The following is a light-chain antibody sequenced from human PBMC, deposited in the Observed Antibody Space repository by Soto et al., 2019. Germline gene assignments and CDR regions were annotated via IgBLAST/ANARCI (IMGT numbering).Light chain of an antibody. J-gene: IGLJ1*01. Sequence: QSVLTQPPSASGSPGQSVTISCTGTSRDVGAYNYVSWYQQHPGKAPKLMIYEVTKRPSGVPDRFSGSKSGNTASLTVSGLQAEDEADYYCSSYAGSNNLLFGTVTKVTVL. CDR1: SRDVGAYNY. CDR2: EVT. V-gene: IGLV2-8*01. CDR3: SSYAGSNNLL.